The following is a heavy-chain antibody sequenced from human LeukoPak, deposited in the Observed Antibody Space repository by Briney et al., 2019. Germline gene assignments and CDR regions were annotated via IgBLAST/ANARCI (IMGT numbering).Heavy chain of an antibody. Sequence: GGSLRLSCAASGFTFSSYAMSWVRQAPGKGLEWVSAISGSGGSTYYADSVKGRFTISRDNSKNTLYLQMNSLRAEDTAVYYCAKGQYSGSYFWYFDYWGQGTLVTVSS. D-gene: IGHD1-26*01. CDR3: AKGQYSGSYFWYFDY. V-gene: IGHV3-23*01. CDR2: ISGSGGST. CDR1: GFTFSSYA. J-gene: IGHJ4*02.